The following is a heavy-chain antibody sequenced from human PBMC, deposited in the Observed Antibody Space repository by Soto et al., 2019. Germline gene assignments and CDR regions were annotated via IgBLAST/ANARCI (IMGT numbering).Heavy chain of an antibody. CDR3: ARPIGGRTYDAFDI. CDR2: IYHSGST. J-gene: IGHJ3*02. D-gene: IGHD1-26*01. V-gene: IGHV4-4*02. Sequence: SETLSLTCAVSGGSIGSSNWWSWVRQSPVKGLEWIGEIYHSGSTNYNPSLKSRVTISVDKSKNQLSLKLSSVTAADTAVYYCARPIGGRTYDAFDIWGQGTMVTVSS. CDR1: GGSIGSSNW.